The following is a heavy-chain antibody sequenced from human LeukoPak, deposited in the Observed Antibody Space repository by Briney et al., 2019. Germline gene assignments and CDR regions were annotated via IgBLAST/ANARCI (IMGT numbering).Heavy chain of an antibody. D-gene: IGHD3-22*01. V-gene: IGHV3-53*01. Sequence: PGGSLRLSCAASGFTVSNKYMTWVRQAPGKGLEWVSLIYSDGRTYYADSVKGRFTISRDNSKNTLYLQMNSLRAEDTAVYYCAKDQFTVVVITTSFDYWGQGTLVTVSS. CDR2: IYSDGRT. CDR1: GFTVSNKY. J-gene: IGHJ4*02. CDR3: AKDQFTVVVITTSFDY.